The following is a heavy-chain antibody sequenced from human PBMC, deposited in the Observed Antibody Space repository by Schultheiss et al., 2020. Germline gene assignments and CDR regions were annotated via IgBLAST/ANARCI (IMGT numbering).Heavy chain of an antibody. D-gene: IGHD6-19*01. V-gene: IGHV3-9*01. CDR2: ISWNSGSI. Sequence: GGSLRLSCAASGFTFSSYAMSWVRQAPGKGLEWVSGISWNSGSIGYADPVKGRFTISRDNAKNSLYLQMNSLRAEDTALYYCAKDIEVSGIAVAGTGSRYFDYWGKATLVTVAS. CDR1: GFTFSSYA. CDR3: AKDIEVSGIAVAGTGSRYFDY. J-gene: IGHJ4*02.